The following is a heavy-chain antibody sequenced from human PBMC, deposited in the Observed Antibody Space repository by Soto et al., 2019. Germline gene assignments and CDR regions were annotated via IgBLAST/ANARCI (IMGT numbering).Heavy chain of an antibody. CDR2: IYSGGST. CDR3: ARAGSSGPAD. J-gene: IGHJ4*02. Sequence: SLRLPFASSGFPIRSNYISGVLQAPGKGLEWVSFIYSGGSTYYADSVKGRFTISRDNSKKTLYLQMNSLRAEDTAVYYCARAGSSGPADWGQGTMVTGSS. V-gene: IGHV3-53*01. D-gene: IGHD2-2*01. CDR1: GFPIRSNY.